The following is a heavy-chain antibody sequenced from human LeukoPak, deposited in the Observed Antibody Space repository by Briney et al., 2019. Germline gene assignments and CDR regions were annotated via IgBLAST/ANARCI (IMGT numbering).Heavy chain of an antibody. CDR1: GFTFSSYH. J-gene: IGHJ4*02. Sequence: GGSLRLSCAASGFTFSSYHMNWVRQAPGKGLEWISYINSWSSLIYYADSVKGRFAISRDNAKSSLYLQMNSLTAEDTAVYYCARVWQDYSNADYWGQGTLVTVSP. CDR3: ARVWQDYSNADY. CDR2: INSWSSLI. V-gene: IGHV3-48*01. D-gene: IGHD4-11*01.